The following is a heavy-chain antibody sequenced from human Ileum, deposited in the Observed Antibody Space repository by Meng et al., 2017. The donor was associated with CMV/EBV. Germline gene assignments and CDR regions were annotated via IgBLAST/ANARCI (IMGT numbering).Heavy chain of an antibody. D-gene: IGHD1-26*01. CDR1: GFTFNTSA. CDR3: AREGSGSYWEFY. Sequence: GESLKISCAASGFTFNTSAIHWVRQAPGKGLEWVAVISYDGNNKYYADSVKGRFTISRDNAKNSLYLQMNSLRAEDTAVYYCAREGSGSYWEFYWGQGTLVTVSS. CDR2: ISYDGNNK. V-gene: IGHV3-30-3*01. J-gene: IGHJ4*02.